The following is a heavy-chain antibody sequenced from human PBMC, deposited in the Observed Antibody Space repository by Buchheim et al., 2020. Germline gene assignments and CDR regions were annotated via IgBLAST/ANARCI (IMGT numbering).Heavy chain of an antibody. Sequence: QVQLAQSGAEVKKPGSSVKVSCKASGGTFSSYAISWVRQAPGQGLEWMGGIIPIFGTANYAQKFQGRVTITADKSTSTAYMELSSLRSEDTAVYYCARDEYCSSTSCYSIYYYYGMDVWGQGTT. D-gene: IGHD2-2*01. V-gene: IGHV1-69*06. J-gene: IGHJ6*02. CDR1: GGTFSSYA. CDR2: IIPIFGTA. CDR3: ARDEYCSSTSCYSIYYYYGMDV.